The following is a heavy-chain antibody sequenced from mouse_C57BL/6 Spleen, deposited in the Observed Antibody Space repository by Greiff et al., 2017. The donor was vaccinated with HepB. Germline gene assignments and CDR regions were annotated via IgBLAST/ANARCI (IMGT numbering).Heavy chain of an antibody. CDR2: IDPSDSYT. V-gene: IGHV1-50*01. J-gene: IGHJ1*03. CDR1: GYTFTSYW. D-gene: IGHD4-1*02. CDR3: ARSPTNWGYFDV. Sequence: QVQLQQSGAELVKPGASVKLSCKASGYTFTSYWMQWVKQRPGQGLEWIGEIDPSDSYTNYNQKFKGKATLTVDTSSSTAYMQLSSLTSEDSAVYYCARSPTNWGYFDVWGTGTTVTVSS.